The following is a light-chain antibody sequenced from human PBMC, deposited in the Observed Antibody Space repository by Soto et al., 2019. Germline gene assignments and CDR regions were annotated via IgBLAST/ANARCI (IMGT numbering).Light chain of an antibody. V-gene: IGKV3-20*01. CDR1: QSVSSIY. CDR2: GAS. J-gene: IGKJ1*01. Sequence: DIVLTQSPGTLSLSPGERATLWCRASQSVSSIYLAWYQQKPGQAPRLLIYGASSRATGIPDRFSGSGSGTDFTLTISRLEPEDFAVYYCQQYGGSPPWTFGQGTKVDIK. CDR3: QQYGGSPPWT.